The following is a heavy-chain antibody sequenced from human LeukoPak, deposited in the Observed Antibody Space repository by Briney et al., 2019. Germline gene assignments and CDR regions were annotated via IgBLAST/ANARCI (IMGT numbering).Heavy chain of an antibody. CDR1: GFTFSSYA. Sequence: GGSLRLSCAASGFTFSSYAMSWVRQAPGKGLEWVSAISGSGGSTYYADSVKGRFTISRDNSKTTLYLQMNSLRAEDTAVYYCAKDLYYDSTYPYGLDYWGQGTLVTVSS. CDR2: ISGSGGST. J-gene: IGHJ4*02. CDR3: AKDLYYDSTYPYGLDY. D-gene: IGHD3-22*01. V-gene: IGHV3-23*01.